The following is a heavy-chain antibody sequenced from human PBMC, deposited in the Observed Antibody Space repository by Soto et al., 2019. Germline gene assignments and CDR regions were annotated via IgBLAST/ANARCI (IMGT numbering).Heavy chain of an antibody. V-gene: IGHV4-59*01. CDR2: ISYNGRT. CDR1: GGSISSSY. Sequence: PSETLSLTCTVSGGSISSSYWSWIRQPPGKRLEWIGYISYNGRTNYNPSLRSRVTISEDTSKNQFSLKLSSVTAADTAVYYCARDLYSYDNSAPEGLGTFDIWGRGTMVTVSS. CDR3: ARDLYSYDNSAPEGLGTFDI. J-gene: IGHJ3*02. D-gene: IGHD3-22*01.